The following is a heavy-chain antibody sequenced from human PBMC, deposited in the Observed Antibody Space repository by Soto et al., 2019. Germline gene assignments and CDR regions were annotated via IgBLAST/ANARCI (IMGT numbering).Heavy chain of an antibody. CDR2: ISSSSSYT. Sequence: QVQLVESGGGLVKPGGSLRLSCAASGFTFSDYYMSWIRQAPGKGLEWVSYISSSSSYTNYADSVKGRFTISRDNAKNSLYLQMNSLRAEDTAVYYCARDHHRYSGYDDVDYWGQGTPVTLSS. CDR3: ARDHHRYSGYDDVDY. D-gene: IGHD5-12*01. CDR1: GFTFSDYY. V-gene: IGHV3-11*05. J-gene: IGHJ4*02.